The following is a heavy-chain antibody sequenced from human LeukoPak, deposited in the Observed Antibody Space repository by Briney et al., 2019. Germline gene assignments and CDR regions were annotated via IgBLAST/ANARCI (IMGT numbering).Heavy chain of an antibody. CDR1: GFTFSRYG. Sequence: GGSLRLSCAASGFTFSRYGMHWVRQAPGKGLEWVAVISYDGSNKYYADPVKGRFTISRDNSKNAVYLQMNSLRAEDTAVYYCAKVFIDMVSPTHYFDYWGQGTLVTVSS. CDR3: AKVFIDMVSPTHYFDY. V-gene: IGHV3-30*18. J-gene: IGHJ4*02. D-gene: IGHD3-10*01. CDR2: ISYDGSNK.